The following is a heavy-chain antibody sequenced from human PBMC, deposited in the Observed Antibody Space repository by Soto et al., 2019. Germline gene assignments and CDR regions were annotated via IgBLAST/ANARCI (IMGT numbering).Heavy chain of an antibody. CDR3: AKDWGNYYYFDY. CDR1: GFTFSSYG. V-gene: IGHV3-30*18. J-gene: IGHJ4*02. D-gene: IGHD3-16*01. CDR2: ISYDGSNK. Sequence: GGSLRLSCAASGFTFSSYGMHWVRQAPGKGLEWVAVISYDGSNKYYADSVKGRFTISRDNAKNSLYLEIHSLRVEDTALFYCAKDWGNYYYFDYWGRGTLVTVS.